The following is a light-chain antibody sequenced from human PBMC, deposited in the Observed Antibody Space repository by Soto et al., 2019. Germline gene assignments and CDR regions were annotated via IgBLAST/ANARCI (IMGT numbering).Light chain of an antibody. Sequence: SQLPQSTYFLSASVGDRVTITGRASQDITNYLAWYLQKPGKAPKLLIYGASTLQSGVPSRFSGSGSGTEFTLTVSSLQPEDFATYYCQQLNAYPHSFGGGTRLEIK. CDR1: QDITNY. CDR3: QQLNAYPHS. V-gene: IGKV1-9*01. J-gene: IGKJ5*01. CDR2: GAS.